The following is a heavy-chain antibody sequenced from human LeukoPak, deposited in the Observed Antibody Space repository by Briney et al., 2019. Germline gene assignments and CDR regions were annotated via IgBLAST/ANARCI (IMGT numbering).Heavy chain of an antibody. D-gene: IGHD2-21*02. Sequence: GGSLRLSCLGSGFNFNDAWMNWVRQAPGKGLEWVGRVKSGGTTDDTAPMKGRFTISRDDPKRTVYLQMNSLKTEDTAMYFCTARVVTTNEFWGQGTLVTVSS. CDR1: GFNFNDAW. V-gene: IGHV3-15*01. CDR2: VKSGGTT. J-gene: IGHJ4*02. CDR3: TARVVTTNEF.